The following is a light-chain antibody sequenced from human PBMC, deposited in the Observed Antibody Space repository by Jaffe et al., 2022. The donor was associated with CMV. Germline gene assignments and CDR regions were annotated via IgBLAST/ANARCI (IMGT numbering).Light chain of an antibody. J-gene: IGKJ4*01. CDR2: GAS. CDR3: QHYGSSTPALT. V-gene: IGKV3-20*01. Sequence: EIVLTQSPGTLSLSPGERATLSCRTSQSVSSSYLAWYQHKPGQAPRLLIFGASNRATGVPDRFSGSGSGTDFTLTISRLEPEDFAVYYCQHYGSSTPALTFGGGTRVGIK. CDR1: QSVSSSY.